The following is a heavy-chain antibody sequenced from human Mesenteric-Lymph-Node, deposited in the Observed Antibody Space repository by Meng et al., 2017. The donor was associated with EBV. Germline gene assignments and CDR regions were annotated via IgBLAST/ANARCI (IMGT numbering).Heavy chain of an antibody. J-gene: IGHJ4*02. CDR3: AGGDYVNQFNY. CDR1: GGSVQSGGYS. CDR2: VHHSGLT. Sequence: QLQGQVSGRGLVTPSHTLSLTFTVAGGSVQSGGYSWSWIRQSPEKGLEWIGYVHHSGLTYYNPSLETRVIISLERSKNQFSLKLTSVTAADTAVYYCAGGDYVNQFNYWGQGTLVTVSS. D-gene: IGHD4-17*01. V-gene: IGHV4-30-2*06.